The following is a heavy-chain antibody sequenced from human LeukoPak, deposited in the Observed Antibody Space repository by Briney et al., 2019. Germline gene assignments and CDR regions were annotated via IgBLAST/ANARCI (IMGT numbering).Heavy chain of an antibody. CDR3: ARDTGSYWRWFDP. Sequence: QVQLQESGPGLVKPSETLSLTCTFSGGSISSYYWSWIRQPPGKGLEWIGYIYYSGSTNYNPSLKSRVTISVDTSKNQFFLKLSSVTAADTAVYYCARDTGSYWRWFDPWGQGTLVTVSS. V-gene: IGHV4-59*01. CDR1: GGSISSYY. J-gene: IGHJ5*02. D-gene: IGHD1-26*01. CDR2: IYYSGST.